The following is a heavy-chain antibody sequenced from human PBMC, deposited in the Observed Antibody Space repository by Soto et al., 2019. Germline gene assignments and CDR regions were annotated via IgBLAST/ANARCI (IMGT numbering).Heavy chain of an antibody. CDR3: AIARVADPSLDH. CDR2: ISFDSSEI. Sequence: XGSLLLSCVGSGVIFSNYALHWVRQAPGKGLEWVAFISFDSSEIHYADSVKGRFTISRDNPRNTLFLHVNSPRADDTAVYYCAIARVADPSLDHWGQGTLVTVSS. D-gene: IGHD3-3*01. J-gene: IGHJ4*02. CDR1: GVIFSNYA. V-gene: IGHV3-30*01.